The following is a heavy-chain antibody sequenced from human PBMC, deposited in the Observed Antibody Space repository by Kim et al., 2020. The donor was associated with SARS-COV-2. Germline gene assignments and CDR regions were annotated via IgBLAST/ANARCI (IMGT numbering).Heavy chain of an antibody. D-gene: IGHD2-2*01. V-gene: IGHV4-39*01. J-gene: IGHJ5*02. Sequence: SLKSRVTISVDMSKNQFSLKLSSATAADTAVYYCVRHRVVVVPAANWLDPWGQGTLVTVSS. CDR3: VRHRVVVVPAANWLDP.